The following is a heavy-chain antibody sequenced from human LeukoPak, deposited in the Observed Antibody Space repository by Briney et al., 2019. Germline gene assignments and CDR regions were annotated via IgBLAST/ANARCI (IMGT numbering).Heavy chain of an antibody. CDR3: ARDGPVPAAMHEKVQGYYYMDV. D-gene: IGHD2-2*01. V-gene: IGHV3-23*01. J-gene: IGHJ6*03. CDR1: GLTFSSYG. Sequence: AGGSLRLSCAAFGLTFSSYGMTWVRQAPGKGLEWVSSISGTGGGTYYADSVKGRFTISRDNSKNTLYLQMNSLRAEDTAVYYCARDGPVPAAMHEKVQGYYYMDVWGKGTTVTISS. CDR2: ISGTGGGT.